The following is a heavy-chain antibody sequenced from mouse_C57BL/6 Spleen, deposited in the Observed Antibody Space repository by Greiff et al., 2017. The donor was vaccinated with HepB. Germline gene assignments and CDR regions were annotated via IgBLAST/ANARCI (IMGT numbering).Heavy chain of an antibody. J-gene: IGHJ3*01. CDR3: ARTGIRDWFAY. CDR2: IYPGDGDT. D-gene: IGHD2-4*01. Sequence: VQLQQSGPELVKPGASVKISCKASGYAFSSSWMNWVKQRPGKGLEWIGRIYPGDGDTNYNGKFKGKATLTADKSSSTAYMQLSSLTSEDSAVYFCARTGIRDWFAYWGQGTLVTVSA. CDR1: GYAFSSSW. V-gene: IGHV1-82*01.